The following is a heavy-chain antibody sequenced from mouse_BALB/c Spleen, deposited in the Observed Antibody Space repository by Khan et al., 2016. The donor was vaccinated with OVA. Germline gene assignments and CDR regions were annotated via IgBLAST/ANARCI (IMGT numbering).Heavy chain of an antibody. CDR3: APVGNYYVSFAY. CDR1: GYTFTSYV. D-gene: IGHD1-1*01. J-gene: IGHJ3*01. Sequence: EVQLQESGPELVKPGASVKMSCKASGYTFTSYVMHWVKQKPGLGLEWIGYIYPFNDDTKYNEKFKGKATLTSDKSSSTADMELSSLTSEDSAVYYCAPVGNYYVSFAYWGQGTLVTVSA. CDR2: IYPFNDDT. V-gene: IGHV1S136*01.